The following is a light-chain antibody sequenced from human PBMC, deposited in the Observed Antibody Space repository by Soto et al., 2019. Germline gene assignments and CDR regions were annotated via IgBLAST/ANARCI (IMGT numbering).Light chain of an antibody. Sequence: SVMTQPASVSWSPGQSITISCTGTTSYVVGYDYVSWYQQHPGQAPKLLTYEVSNRPSGFSHRFSGSKSGNTASLSISGLQDEDEDDYYCYSFTSGNXLYVFGTGTKVXV. J-gene: IGLJ1*01. CDR1: TSYVVGYDY. CDR3: YSFTSGNXLYV. V-gene: IGLV2-14*01. CDR2: EVS.